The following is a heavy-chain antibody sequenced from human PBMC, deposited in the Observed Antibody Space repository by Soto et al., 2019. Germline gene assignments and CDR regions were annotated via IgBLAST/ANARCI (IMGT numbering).Heavy chain of an antibody. CDR2: IIPIFGTA. D-gene: IGHD6-19*01. CDR3: ARVVAIAVANYYYYGMDV. V-gene: IGHV1-69*12. Sequence: QVQLVQSGAEVKKPGSSVKVSCKASGGTFSSYAISWVRQAPGQELEWMGGIIPIFGTANYAQKFQGRVTITADESTSTAYMELSSLRSEDTAVYYCARVVAIAVANYYYYGMDVWGQGTTVTVSS. CDR1: GGTFSSYA. J-gene: IGHJ6*02.